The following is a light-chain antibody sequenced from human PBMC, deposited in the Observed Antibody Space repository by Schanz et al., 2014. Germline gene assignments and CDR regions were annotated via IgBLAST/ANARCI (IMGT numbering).Light chain of an antibody. V-gene: IGLV2-14*03. J-gene: IGLJ3*02. Sequence: QSALTQPASVSGSPGQSITISCTGTSRDVGGYNSVSWYQQHPGKAPKLMIYDVSDRPSGVSNRFSGSKSGNTASLTISGLQAEDEADYYCSAYTRSSAHWFFGGGTKLTVL. CDR1: SRDVGGYNS. CDR3: SAYTRSSAHWF. CDR2: DVS.